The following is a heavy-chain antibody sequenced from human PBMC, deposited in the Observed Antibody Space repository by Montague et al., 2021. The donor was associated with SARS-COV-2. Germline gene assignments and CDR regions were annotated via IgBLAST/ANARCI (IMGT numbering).Heavy chain of an antibody. CDR1: GGSISSYY. CDR3: VRGDGNSADYDSYAMDV. Sequence: SETLSLTCTVSGGSISSYYWSWIRQSPGKGLEWIGYIYYSGRTNYNPSLKSRVTISVDTSKNQFSLKMISVIATDTAVYYCVRGDGNSADYDSYAMDVWGQGTTVTVSS. J-gene: IGHJ6*02. CDR2: IYYSGRT. V-gene: IGHV4-59*01. D-gene: IGHD4-23*01.